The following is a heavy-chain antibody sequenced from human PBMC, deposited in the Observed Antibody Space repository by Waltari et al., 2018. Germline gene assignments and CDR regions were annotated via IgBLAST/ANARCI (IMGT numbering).Heavy chain of an antibody. V-gene: IGHV3-15*01. CDR3: STRFLAPSHNGGDIWRDP. CDR1: GFPFTTAW. J-gene: IGHJ5*02. CDR2: IKSETDGGTI. Sequence: EVQLVESGGGLVKPGGSLRLSCSTSGFPFTTAWMTWVRQAPGKGLAWVGRIKSETDGGTIDYAAPVKGRFIISRDDSKNTLYLQMNSLKTEDTAMYYCSTRFLAPSHNGGDIWRDPWGQGTLVTVSS. D-gene: IGHD1-20*01.